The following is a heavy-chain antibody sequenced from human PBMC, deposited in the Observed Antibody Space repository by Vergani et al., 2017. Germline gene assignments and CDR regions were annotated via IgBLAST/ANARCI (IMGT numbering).Heavy chain of an antibody. Sequence: QVQLQESGPGLVKPSQTLSLTCTVSGGSISSGGYYWISWIRQPPGKGLEWIGYIYYSGSTYYNPSLKSRVTISVDTSKNQFSLKLSSVTAADTAVYYCARDRGDGYNLYYFDYWGQGTLVTVSS. CDR1: GGSISSGGYY. J-gene: IGHJ4*02. CDR2: IYYSGST. D-gene: IGHD5-24*01. CDR3: ARDRGDGYNLYYFDY. V-gene: IGHV4-30-4*01.